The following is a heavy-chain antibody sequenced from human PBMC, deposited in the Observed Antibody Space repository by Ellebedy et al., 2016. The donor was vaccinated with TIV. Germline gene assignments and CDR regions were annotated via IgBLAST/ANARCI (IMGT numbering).Heavy chain of an antibody. V-gene: IGHV2-5*02. D-gene: IGHD6-25*01. CDR2: IYWDDDK. CDR1: GFSLTTSGVG. J-gene: IGHJ4*02. Sequence: SGPTLVKPTQTLTLTCTFSGFSLTTSGVGVGWIRQPPGKTLEWLAIIYWDDDKRYIPSLKTRLTITKDTSKNQVLLTITNMDPVDTATYYCALRRLKAAVNWGQGTLVTVSS. CDR3: ALRRLKAAVN.